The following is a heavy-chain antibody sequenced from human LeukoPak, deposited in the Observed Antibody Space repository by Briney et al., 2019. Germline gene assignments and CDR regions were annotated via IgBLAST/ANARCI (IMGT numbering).Heavy chain of an antibody. J-gene: IGHJ3*02. CDR1: GFTFSSYW. Sequence: PGGSLRLSCAASGFTFSSYWMSWVRQAPGKGLEWVANIKQDGSEKYYVDSVKGRFTISRDNAKNSLYLQMNSLRAEDTAVYYCARDLRMVRGATDAFDIWGQGTMVTVSS. CDR2: IKQDGSEK. D-gene: IGHD3-10*01. V-gene: IGHV3-7*01. CDR3: ARDLRMVRGATDAFDI.